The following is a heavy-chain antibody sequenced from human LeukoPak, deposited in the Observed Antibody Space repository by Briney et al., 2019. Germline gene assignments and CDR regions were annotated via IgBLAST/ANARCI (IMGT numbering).Heavy chain of an antibody. V-gene: IGHV1-69*06. CDR3: ARDGRYCSSTSCSYFDY. D-gene: IGHD2-2*01. CDR2: IIPIFGTA. CDR1: GGTFSSYA. J-gene: IGHJ4*02. Sequence: ASVKVSCKASGGTFSSYAISWVRQAPGQGPEWMGGIIPIFGTANYAQKFQGRVTITADKSTSTAYMELSSLRSEDTAVYYCARDGRYCSSTSCSYFDYWGQGTLVTVSS.